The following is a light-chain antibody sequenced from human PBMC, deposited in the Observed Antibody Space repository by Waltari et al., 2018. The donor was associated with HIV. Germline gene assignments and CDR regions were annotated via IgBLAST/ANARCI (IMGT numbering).Light chain of an antibody. Sequence: QSALPQPPSASGSPGQAVTISCPGTRSDVGGSTHVSWYRHHPGKAPTLMIYEVSKRPSVVPDRFSGSKSGNTASLTVSGLQAEDEADYYCSSYAGSNNLVFGGGTKLTVL. J-gene: IGLJ2*01. V-gene: IGLV2-8*01. CDR3: SSYAGSNNLV. CDR2: EVS. CDR1: RSDVGGSTH.